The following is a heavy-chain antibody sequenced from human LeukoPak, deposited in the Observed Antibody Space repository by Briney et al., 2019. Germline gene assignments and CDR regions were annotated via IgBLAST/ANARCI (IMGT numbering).Heavy chain of an antibody. J-gene: IGHJ3*02. V-gene: IGHV3-30*02. Sequence: PGGSLRLSCAASGFTFSSYGMHWVRQAPGKGLEWVAFIRYDGSNKYYADSVKGRFTISRDNSKNTLYLQMNSLRAEDTAVYYCAKVPISYCSSTICLDAFDIWGQGTMVTVSS. CDR3: AKVPISYCSSTICLDAFDI. D-gene: IGHD2-2*01. CDR1: GFTFSSYG. CDR2: IRYDGSNK.